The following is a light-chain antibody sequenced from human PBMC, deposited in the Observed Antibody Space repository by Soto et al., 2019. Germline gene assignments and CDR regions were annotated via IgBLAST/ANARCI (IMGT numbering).Light chain of an antibody. Sequence: DTQMTQSPSYLSASVGDRVTITCRSSQSISNYVNWYQQRPGKAPKLLIYAASNLHSGVPSRFSGSGSGRDFTLTISSLHPEDFATYYCQQSYHTLPLIFGGGTKVEV. J-gene: IGKJ4*01. CDR3: QQSYHTLPLI. V-gene: IGKV1-39*01. CDR2: AAS. CDR1: QSISNY.